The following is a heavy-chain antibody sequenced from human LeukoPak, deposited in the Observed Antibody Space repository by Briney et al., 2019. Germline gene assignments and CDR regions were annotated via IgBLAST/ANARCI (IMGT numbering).Heavy chain of an antibody. D-gene: IGHD6-13*01. CDR3: ARAHSSLRLYHFDY. J-gene: IGHJ4*02. Sequence: ASVKVSCKASGYTFTDYYIHRVRQAPGQGLEWVGWINPNSGGTNYAQKFEGRVTMTRDTSITTGHMELSSLTSDDTAVYYCARAHSSLRLYHFDYWGQGTLVTVSS. CDR2: INPNSGGT. CDR1: GYTFTDYY. V-gene: IGHV1-2*02.